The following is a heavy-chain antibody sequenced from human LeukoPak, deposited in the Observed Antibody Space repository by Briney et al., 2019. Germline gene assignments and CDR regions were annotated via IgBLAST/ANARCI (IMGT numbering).Heavy chain of an antibody. CDR3: ASSTYSRGWSPFDY. CDR2: INHSGST. Sequence: GSLRLSCAASGFTFSTYAMSWIRQPPGKGLEWIGEINHSGSTNYNPSLKSRVTISVDTSKNQFSLKLSSVTAADTAVYYCASSTYSRGWSPFDYWGQGTLVTVSS. D-gene: IGHD6-19*01. J-gene: IGHJ4*02. V-gene: IGHV4-34*01. CDR1: GFTFSTYA.